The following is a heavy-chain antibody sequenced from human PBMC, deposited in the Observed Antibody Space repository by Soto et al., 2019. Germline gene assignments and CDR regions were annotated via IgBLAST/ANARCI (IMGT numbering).Heavy chain of an antibody. J-gene: IGHJ3*02. CDR3: ARDWSPYYDFWSGYYSPFDAFDI. V-gene: IGHV3-48*01. CDR1: GFTFSSYS. D-gene: IGHD3-3*01. CDR2: ISSSSSTI. Sequence: GGSLRLSCAASGFTFSSYSMNWVRQAPGKGLEWVSYISSSSSTIYYADSVKGRFTISRDNAKNSLYLQMNSLRAEDTVVYYCARDWSPYYDFWSGYYSPFDAFDIWGQGTMVTVSS.